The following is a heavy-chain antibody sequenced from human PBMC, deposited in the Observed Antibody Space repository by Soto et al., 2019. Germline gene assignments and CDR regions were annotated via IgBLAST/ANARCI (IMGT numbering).Heavy chain of an antibody. CDR1: GFTFSNYA. J-gene: IGHJ3*02. CDR2: ISGSGDTS. CDR3: ARESGYYDSSGYYYDRAFDI. V-gene: IGHV3-23*01. D-gene: IGHD3-22*01. Sequence: GGSLRLSCAASGFTFSNYAISWVRQAPGKGLEWVSIISGSGDTSYYADSVKGRFTISRDNSRNTLYLQLNSLRAEDSAKYYCARESGYYDSSGYYYDRAFDIRGQGTMVTVSS.